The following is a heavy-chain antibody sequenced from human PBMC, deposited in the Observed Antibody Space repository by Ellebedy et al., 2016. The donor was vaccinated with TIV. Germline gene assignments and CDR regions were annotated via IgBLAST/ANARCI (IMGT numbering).Heavy chain of an antibody. CDR3: VKQDYYFDY. D-gene: IGHD2-15*01. CDR2: ISSNGGST. Sequence: GESLKISXSASGFTFSSYAMHWVRQAPGKGLEYVSAISSNGGSTYYADSVKGRFTISRDNSKNTLYLQMSSLRAEDTAVYYCVKQDYYFDYWGQGTLVTVSS. CDR1: GFTFSSYA. J-gene: IGHJ4*02. V-gene: IGHV3-64D*06.